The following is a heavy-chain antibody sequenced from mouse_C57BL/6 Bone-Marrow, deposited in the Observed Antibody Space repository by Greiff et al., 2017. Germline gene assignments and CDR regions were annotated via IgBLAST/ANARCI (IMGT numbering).Heavy chain of an antibody. CDR2: ICDGGSYP. D-gene: IGHD1-1*01. Sequence: EVQGVASGGGLVKPGGSLKLSCAASGFTFCSYAMSWVRQTPDKRLEWVSNICDGGSYPYYPDNVKGPLPLSIDHAKNNQYLQMSHLRSEYTAMYYCASGRLVRYCYARDYWGQGTSVTVSS. V-gene: IGHV5-4*01. J-gene: IGHJ4*01. CDR1: GFTFCSYA. CDR3: ASGRLVRYCYARDY.